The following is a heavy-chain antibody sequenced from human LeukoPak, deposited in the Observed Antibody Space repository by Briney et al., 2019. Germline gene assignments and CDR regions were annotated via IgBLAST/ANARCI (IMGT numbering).Heavy chain of an antibody. D-gene: IGHD3-3*01. Sequence: PGGSLRLSCAASGFTFSSYWMHWVRQAPGKGLVWVSRINSDGSSTSYADSVKGRFTISRDNAKNTLYLQMNSLRAEDTAVYYCARVFSYYDFWSGYGPPSVFDYWGQGTLVTVSS. CDR2: INSDGSST. V-gene: IGHV3-74*01. CDR1: GFTFSSYW. J-gene: IGHJ4*02. CDR3: ARVFSYYDFWSGYGPPSVFDY.